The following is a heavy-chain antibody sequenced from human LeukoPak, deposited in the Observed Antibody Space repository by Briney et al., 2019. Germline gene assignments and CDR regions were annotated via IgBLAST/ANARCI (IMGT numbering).Heavy chain of an antibody. V-gene: IGHV4-39*01. CDR3: ASDHKSITMRKGQYFDY. Sequence: PSETLSLTCTVSGGSINSGTYYWGWIRQPPGKGLEWIASMYHDGRTSYNPSLESRVTISIDTSTNQLSLKLSSVTAADTAVYYCASDHKSITMRKGQYFDYWGQGVLVTVSS. D-gene: IGHD1-14*01. CDR1: GGSINSGTYY. CDR2: MYHDGRT. J-gene: IGHJ4*02.